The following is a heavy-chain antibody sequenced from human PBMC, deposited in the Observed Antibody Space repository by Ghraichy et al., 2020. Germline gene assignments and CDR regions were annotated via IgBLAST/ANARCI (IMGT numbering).Heavy chain of an antibody. J-gene: IGHJ4*02. CDR3: ARGQQQLVYFDH. CDR2: ISSSGSTI. Sequence: GSLRLSCAASGFTFSDYYMSWIRQAPEKGLEWVSYISSSGSTIYYADSVKGRFTISRDNANNSLYLQMNSLRAEDTAIYFCARGQQQLVYFDHWGQGTLVTVSS. V-gene: IGHV3-11*01. D-gene: IGHD6-13*01. CDR1: GFTFSDYY.